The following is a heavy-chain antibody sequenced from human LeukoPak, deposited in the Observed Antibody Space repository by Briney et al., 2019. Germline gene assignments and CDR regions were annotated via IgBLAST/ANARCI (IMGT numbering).Heavy chain of an antibody. CDR1: GFIFSNYN. Sequence: GGSLRLSCVGSGFIFSNYNMNWVRQAPGKGLEGISYISSRGTVSYADSVEGRFAISRDNAKNSLYLQMNSLRAEDTAVYYCARDNMPQLGHNWFDPWGQGTLVTVSS. CDR2: ISSRGTV. CDR3: ARDNMPQLGHNWFDP. D-gene: IGHD6-13*01. V-gene: IGHV3-48*01. J-gene: IGHJ5*02.